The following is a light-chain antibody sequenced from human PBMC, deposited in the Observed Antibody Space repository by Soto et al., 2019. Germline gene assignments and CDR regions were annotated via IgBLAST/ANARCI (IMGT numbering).Light chain of an antibody. CDR2: DAS. CDR1: QNIRTW. J-gene: IGKJ4*01. CDR3: QQANSFPLT. V-gene: IGKV1-5*01. Sequence: DIQMTQSPSTLSASVGERVTITCRASQNIRTWLAWYQQKPGQPPRLLISDASSLESGVPSRFSGSGYGTEFTLTISSLQPDDFATYYCQQANSFPLTFGGGTKVDI.